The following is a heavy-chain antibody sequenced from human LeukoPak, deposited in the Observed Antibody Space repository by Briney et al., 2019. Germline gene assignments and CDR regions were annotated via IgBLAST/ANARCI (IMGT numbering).Heavy chain of an antibody. CDR1: GGSISTNSYY. D-gene: IGHD5-12*01. CDR2: VYYSGST. J-gene: IGHJ5*02. Sequence: SETLSLTCTVSGGSISTNSYYWGWIRQPPRKGLEWIGNVYYSGSTYYNPSLKSRVTISVDTSKNQFSLKLSSVTAADTAVYYCARQAVYSRGAWFDPWGQGTLVTVSS. CDR3: ARQAVYSRGAWFDP. V-gene: IGHV4-39*01.